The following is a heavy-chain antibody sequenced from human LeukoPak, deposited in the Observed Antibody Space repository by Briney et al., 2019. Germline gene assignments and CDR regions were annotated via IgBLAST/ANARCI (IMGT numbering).Heavy chain of an antibody. CDR1: GFTFTSYA. CDR3: AKARWERDAYRYSY. D-gene: IGHD3-16*01. Sequence: GGSLRLSCAASGFTFTSYAMSWVRQTPGKGLEWVSDISSSGDSTYYADSVKGRFTTSRDNSKNTLFLQMNSLRAEDTAVYYCAKARWERDAYRYSYWGQGTLVTVSS. J-gene: IGHJ4*02. V-gene: IGHV3-23*01. CDR2: ISSSGDST.